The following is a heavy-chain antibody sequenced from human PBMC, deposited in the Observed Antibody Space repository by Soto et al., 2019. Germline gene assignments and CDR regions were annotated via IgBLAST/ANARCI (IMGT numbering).Heavy chain of an antibody. Sequence: ASVKVSCKASGYTFTRYAISWVRQAPGQGLEWMGWISAYNGNTNYAQKLQGRVTMTTDTSTSTAYMELRSLRSDDTAVYYCARASDVLVPAAPLDYWGQGTLVTVSS. CDR1: GYTFTRYA. D-gene: IGHD2-2*01. V-gene: IGHV1-18*01. CDR2: ISAYNGNT. J-gene: IGHJ4*02. CDR3: ARASDVLVPAAPLDY.